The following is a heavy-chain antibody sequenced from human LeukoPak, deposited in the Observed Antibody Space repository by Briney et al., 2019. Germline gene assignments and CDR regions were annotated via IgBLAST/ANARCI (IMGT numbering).Heavy chain of an antibody. CDR1: GYTFTSYA. CDR2: INTNTGNP. CDR3: AREGDVLRYFDWLV. D-gene: IGHD3-9*01. Sequence: ASVKVSCKASGYTFTSYAMNWVRQAPGQGLEWMGWINTNTGNPTYAQGFTGRFVFSLDTSVSTAYLQISSLKAEDTAVYYCAREGDVLRYFDWLVWGQGTLVTVSS. J-gene: IGHJ4*02. V-gene: IGHV7-4-1*02.